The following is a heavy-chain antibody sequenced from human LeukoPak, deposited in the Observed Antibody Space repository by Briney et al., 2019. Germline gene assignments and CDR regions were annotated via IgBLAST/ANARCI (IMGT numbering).Heavy chain of an antibody. Sequence: GGSLRLSCAASGFTFSSYAVSWVRQAPGKGLEWVSGITGSGANTYYADSVKGRFTISRDNSKNTLYLQMNSLRAEDTAVYYCARGQLKYCSSTSCYTGAFDIWGQGTMVTVSS. D-gene: IGHD2-2*02. CDR3: ARGQLKYCSSTSCYTGAFDI. CDR2: ITGSGANT. CDR1: GFTFSSYA. V-gene: IGHV3-23*01. J-gene: IGHJ3*02.